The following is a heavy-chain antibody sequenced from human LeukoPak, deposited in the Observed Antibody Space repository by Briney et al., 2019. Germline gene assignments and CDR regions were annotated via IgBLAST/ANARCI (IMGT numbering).Heavy chain of an antibody. V-gene: IGHV3-9*01. D-gene: IGHD3-22*01. CDR2: ISWNSGSI. Sequence: PGGSLRLSCAASGFTFSSYAMHWVRQAPGKGLEWVSGISWNSGSIGYADSVKGRFTISRDNAKNSLYLQMNSLRAEDTALHYCAKDSYYYDSSGLFDYWGQGTLVTVSS. CDR3: AKDSYYYDSSGLFDY. CDR1: GFTFSSYA. J-gene: IGHJ4*02.